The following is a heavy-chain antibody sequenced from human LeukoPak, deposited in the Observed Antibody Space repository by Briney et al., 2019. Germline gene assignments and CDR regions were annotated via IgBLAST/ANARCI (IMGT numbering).Heavy chain of an antibody. V-gene: IGHV3-30-3*01. Sequence: GGSLRLSCAASGFTFGSYAMHWVRQAPGKGLEWVAVISHEGSDKYNADSVKGRFTISRDNSKNTLYLQMNSLRDVDTAIYFCARAGRADGDYHYFDYWGQGTLVTVSS. CDR1: GFTFGSYA. CDR3: ARAGRADGDYHYFDY. D-gene: IGHD4-17*01. CDR2: ISHEGSDK. J-gene: IGHJ4*02.